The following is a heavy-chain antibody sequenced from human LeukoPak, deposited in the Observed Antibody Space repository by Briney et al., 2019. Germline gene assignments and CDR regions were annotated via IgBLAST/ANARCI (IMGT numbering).Heavy chain of an antibody. V-gene: IGHV3-30*03. CDR2: ISYDGRKE. Sequence: PGRSLRLSCAASGFTFSNYGMHWVRQAPGKGLEWVAVISYDGRKEYYADSVKGRFTISRDNSKNTLYLQMNSLRAEDTAVYYCARGAKTIELERGYSGPYYFDYWGQGTLVTVSS. D-gene: IGHD5-12*01. J-gene: IGHJ4*02. CDR3: ARGAKTIELERGYSGPYYFDY. CDR1: GFTFSNYG.